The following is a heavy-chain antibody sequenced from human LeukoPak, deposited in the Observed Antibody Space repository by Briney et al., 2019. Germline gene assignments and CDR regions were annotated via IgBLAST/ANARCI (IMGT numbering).Heavy chain of an antibody. Sequence: GGSLRLSCAASGFTFSSYDMNWVRQAPAKGLEWVSSISTGSHYINYAGSVKGRFTISRDNARNSLYLQTNSLSAEDTAVYYCARETNTSDSSGYIREDVRRDDHWGQGTLVTVSS. CDR2: ISTGSHYI. CDR1: GFTFSSYD. D-gene: IGHD3-22*01. V-gene: IGHV3-21*01. J-gene: IGHJ4*02. CDR3: ARETNTSDSSGYIREDVRRDDH.